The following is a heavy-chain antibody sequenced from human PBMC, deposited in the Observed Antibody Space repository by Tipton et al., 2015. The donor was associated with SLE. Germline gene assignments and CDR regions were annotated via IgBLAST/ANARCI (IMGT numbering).Heavy chain of an antibody. V-gene: IGHV4-59*11. CDR1: GGSISSHY. Sequence: TLSLTCTVSGGSISSHYWSWIRQPPGKELEWIGYIYYSGSTYYNPSLKSRVTISVDTSKNQFSLKLSSVTAADTAVYYCARVFMVRGAPAWFDPWGQGTLVTVSS. CDR2: IYYSGST. CDR3: ARVFMVRGAPAWFDP. J-gene: IGHJ5*02. D-gene: IGHD3-10*01.